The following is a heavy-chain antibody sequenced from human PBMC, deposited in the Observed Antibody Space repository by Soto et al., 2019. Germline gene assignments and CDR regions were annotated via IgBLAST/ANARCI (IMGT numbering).Heavy chain of an antibody. D-gene: IGHD3-22*01. Sequence: SLRLSRAASGFTFSNFGMLWVRQAPGKGLAWVAAITYTGSSKYYADSVKGRFTISRDNSKNTLYLQMNSLRAEDTAVYYCARGLPFSYESSGYYAHFGYWGQATLVTVSS. J-gene: IGHJ4*02. V-gene: IGHV3-30*03. CDR1: GFTFSNFG. CDR3: ARGLPFSYESSGYYAHFGY. CDR2: ITYTGSSK.